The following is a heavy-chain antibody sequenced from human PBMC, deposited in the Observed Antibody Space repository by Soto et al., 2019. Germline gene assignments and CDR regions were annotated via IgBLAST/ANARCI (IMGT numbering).Heavy chain of an antibody. D-gene: IGHD1-1*01. Sequence: GESLKISCKGSGYSFTSYWIGWVRQMPGKGLEWMGIIYPGDSDTRYSPSFQGQVTISADKSISTAYLQWSSLKASDTAMYYCAGGGNSKGYYYSSVMKVWAKGPRSPSP. CDR1: GYSFTSYW. J-gene: IGHJ6*02. V-gene: IGHV5-51*01. CDR2: IYPGDSDT. CDR3: AGGGNSKGYYYSSVMKV.